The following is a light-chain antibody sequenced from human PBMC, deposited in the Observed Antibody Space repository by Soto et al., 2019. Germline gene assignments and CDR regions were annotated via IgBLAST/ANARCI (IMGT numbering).Light chain of an antibody. V-gene: IGLV2-23*01. J-gene: IGLJ1*01. CDR2: RGT. CDR1: SNDVGAYDS. CDR3: CSCAPESIYV. Sequence: QSVLSQPASVSGSPGQSITISCTGTSNDVGAYDSVSWYQQHPHKAPQVIIYRGTQRPSGASNRFADSTSGNAASLTISGWQADDEADYLCCSCAPESIYVYGIGKKLTV.